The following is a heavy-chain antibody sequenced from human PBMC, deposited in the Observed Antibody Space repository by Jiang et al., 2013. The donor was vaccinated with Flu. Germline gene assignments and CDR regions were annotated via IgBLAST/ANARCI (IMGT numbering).Heavy chain of an antibody. J-gene: IGHJ4*02. CDR2: IYYTGST. D-gene: IGHD6-6*01. CDR3: ARQGYSSSSRFIEEYLENPIVFDY. V-gene: IGHV4-39*01. Sequence: KPSETLSLTCTVSGGSISSIILLGLDPPAPRKGLEWIGSIYYTGSTYYNPSLKSRVTISVDTSKNQFSLKLSSVTAADTAVYYCARQGYSSSSRFIEEYLENPIVFDYWGQGTLVTVSS. CDR1: GGSISSIIL.